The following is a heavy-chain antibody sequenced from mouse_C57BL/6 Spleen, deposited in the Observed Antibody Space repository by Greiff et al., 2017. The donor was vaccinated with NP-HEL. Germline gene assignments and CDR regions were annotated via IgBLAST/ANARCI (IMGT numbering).Heavy chain of an antibody. V-gene: IGHV5-4*03. CDR2: ISDGGSYT. CDR1: GFTFSSYA. Sequence: DVMLVESGGGLVKPGGSLKLSCAASGFTFSSYAMSWVRQTPEKRLEWVATISDGGSYTYYPDNVKGRVTITRDNAKNNLYLQMSHLKSEDTAMYYCERTYYSNLLFAYWGQRTLVTVSA. CDR3: ERTYYSNLLFAY. D-gene: IGHD2-5*01. J-gene: IGHJ3*01.